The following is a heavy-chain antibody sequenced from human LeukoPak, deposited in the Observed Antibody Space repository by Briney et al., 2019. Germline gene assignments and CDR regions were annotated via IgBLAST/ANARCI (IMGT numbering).Heavy chain of an antibody. J-gene: IGHJ5*02. D-gene: IGHD3-16*01. CDR1: GGSISSYY. Sequence: SETLSLTCTVSGGSISSYYWSWIRQPPGKGLEWIGYIYYSGSTNYNPSLKSRVTISVDTSKNQFSLKLSSVTAADAAVYYCARATGGGWFDPWGQGTLVTVSS. CDR2: IYYSGST. V-gene: IGHV4-59*01. CDR3: ARATGGGWFDP.